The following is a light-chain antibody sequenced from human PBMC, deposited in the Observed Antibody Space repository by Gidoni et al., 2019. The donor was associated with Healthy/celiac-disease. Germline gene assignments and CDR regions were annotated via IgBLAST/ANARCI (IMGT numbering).Light chain of an antibody. CDR2: DAS. V-gene: IGKV3-11*01. CDR3: QQRSNWPKYT. J-gene: IGKJ2*01. CDR1: QSVSSY. Sequence: IVLTQSPATLSLSPGERATLPCRASQSVSSYLAWYQQKPGQAPRLLIYDASNRATGIPARFSGSGSGTDFTLTISSLEPEEFAVYYCQQRSNWPKYTFGQGTKLEIK.